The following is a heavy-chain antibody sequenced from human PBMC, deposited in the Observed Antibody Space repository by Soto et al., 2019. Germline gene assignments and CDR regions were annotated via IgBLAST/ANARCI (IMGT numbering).Heavy chain of an antibody. CDR2: ISSSGSTI. CDR3: ARVGSAVDY. Sequence: GGTLRRSCAASGFTFSSYEMNWVRQATGKGLEWVSYISSSGSTIYYADSVKGRFTISRDNAKNSLYLQMNSLRAEDTAVYYCARVGSAVDYWGQGTLVTVSS. J-gene: IGHJ4*02. CDR1: GFTFSSYE. V-gene: IGHV3-48*03. D-gene: IGHD2-15*01.